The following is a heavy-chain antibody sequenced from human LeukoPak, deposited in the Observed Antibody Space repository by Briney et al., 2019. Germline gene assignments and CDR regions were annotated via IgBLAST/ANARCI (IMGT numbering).Heavy chain of an antibody. CDR1: GFTFSSYG. CDR3: AQDRAWIEFYF. J-gene: IGHJ4*02. V-gene: IGHV3-30*18. D-gene: IGHD5-12*01. Sequence: GGSLRLSCAASGFTFSSYGMHWVRQAPGKGLEWVAVISYDGSNKYYADSVKGRFTISRDNSKNTLYLQMNSLRAEDTAVYYCAQDRAWIEFYFWGQGTLVTVSS. CDR2: ISYDGSNK.